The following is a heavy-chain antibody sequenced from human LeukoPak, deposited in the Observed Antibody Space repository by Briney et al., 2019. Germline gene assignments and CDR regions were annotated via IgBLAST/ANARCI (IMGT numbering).Heavy chain of an antibody. V-gene: IGHV4-59*08. J-gene: IGHJ4*02. CDR1: GGSISSYY. Sequence: PSETLSLTCTASGGSISSYYWSWIRQPPGKGLEWIGYVYDSGSTNYNPSLKSRVTISIDTSRNQFSLKLTSVTASDTAVYYCARHGGSYSFDYWGQGTLVTVSS. D-gene: IGHD1-26*01. CDR3: ARHGGSYSFDY. CDR2: VYDSGST.